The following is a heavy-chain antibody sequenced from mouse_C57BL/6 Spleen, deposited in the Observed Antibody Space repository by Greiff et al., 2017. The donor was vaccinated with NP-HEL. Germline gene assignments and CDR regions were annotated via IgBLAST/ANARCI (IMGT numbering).Heavy chain of an antibody. CDR1: GYAFSSSW. V-gene: IGHV1-82*01. J-gene: IGHJ2*01. CDR3: ARLGDYDVEDY. D-gene: IGHD2-4*01. CDR2: IYPGDGDT. Sequence: QVQLKESGPELVKPGASVKISCKASGYAFSSSWMNWVKQRPGKGLEWIGRIYPGDGDTNYNGKFKGKATLTADKSSSTAYMQLSSLTSEDSAVYFCARLGDYDVEDYWGQGTTLTVSS.